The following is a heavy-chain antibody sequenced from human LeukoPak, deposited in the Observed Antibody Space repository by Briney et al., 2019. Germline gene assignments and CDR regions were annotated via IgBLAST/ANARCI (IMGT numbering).Heavy chain of an antibody. J-gene: IGHJ5*02. CDR1: GYTFTGYY. CDR3: ARHMTTANNWFDP. CDR2: INPNSGGT. D-gene: IGHD4-17*01. Sequence: ASLKLSCKASGYTFTGYYMNWVRQAPGQGLEWMGWINPNSGGTNYEQKFQGRVIMTRDTSISTAYMELSRLRFDDTAVYYCARHMTTANNWFDPWGQGTLVTVSS. V-gene: IGHV1-2*02.